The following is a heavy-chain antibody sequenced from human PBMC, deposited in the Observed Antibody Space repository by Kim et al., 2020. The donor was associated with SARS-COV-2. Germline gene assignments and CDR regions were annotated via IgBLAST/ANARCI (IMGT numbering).Heavy chain of an antibody. J-gene: IGHJ6*02. V-gene: IGHV1-46*01. CDR3: ATAHKGAMDV. CDR1: GYVFSGHH. CDR2: IDPSGGTTT. Sequence: ASVKVSCKASGYVFSGHHMHWVRQAPGQGLECMGLIDPSGGTTTTYAQKFQGRVTMTSDTSTSTVYTELSSLRSEDTAVYYCATAHKGAMDVWGQVTTVT.